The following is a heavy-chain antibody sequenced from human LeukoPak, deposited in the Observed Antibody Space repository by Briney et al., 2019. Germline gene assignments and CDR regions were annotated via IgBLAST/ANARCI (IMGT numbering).Heavy chain of an antibody. D-gene: IGHD1-26*01. CDR1: GDSISSSNCY. CDR3: ARGRVGATTLGGLHCLDY. CDR2: IYFSGGT. J-gene: IGHJ4*02. V-gene: IGHV4-39*01. Sequence: PSETLSLTCTVSGDSISSSNCYWGWIRQPPGKGLEWIGSIYFSGGTYYNASLKSRVTISVDTSKNQFSLKLSSVTAADTAVYYCARGRVGATTLGGLHCLDYWGQGTLVTVSS.